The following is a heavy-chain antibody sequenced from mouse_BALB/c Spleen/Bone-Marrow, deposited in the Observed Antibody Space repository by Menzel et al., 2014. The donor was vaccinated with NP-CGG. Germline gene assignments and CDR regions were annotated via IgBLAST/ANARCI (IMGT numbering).Heavy chain of an antibody. CDR3: TRGEDY. Sequence: VHVKQSGAELVKPGASVKLSCTGSGFNIKDTFIHWVKQRPEQGLEWIGRIDPANGNTKYDPKFQGKATITADTSSNTAYLQLTSLTSEDTAVYYCTRGEDYWGQGTTLAVSS. CDR2: IDPANGNT. J-gene: IGHJ2*01. V-gene: IGHV14-3*02. CDR1: GFNIKDTF.